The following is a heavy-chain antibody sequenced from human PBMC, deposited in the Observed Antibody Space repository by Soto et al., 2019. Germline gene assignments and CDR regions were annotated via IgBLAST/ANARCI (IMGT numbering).Heavy chain of an antibody. J-gene: IGHJ4*02. D-gene: IGHD3-10*01. CDR3: ARARGEDVLLWFGEFDY. V-gene: IGHV4-61*01. CDR1: GGSVSSGSYY. Sequence: SETLSLTCTVSGGSVSSGSYYWSWIRQPPGKGLEWIGYIYYSGSTNYNPSLKSRITISVDTSKNQFSLKLSSVTAADTAVYSCARARGEDVLLWFGEFDYWGQGTLVTVSS. CDR2: IYYSGST.